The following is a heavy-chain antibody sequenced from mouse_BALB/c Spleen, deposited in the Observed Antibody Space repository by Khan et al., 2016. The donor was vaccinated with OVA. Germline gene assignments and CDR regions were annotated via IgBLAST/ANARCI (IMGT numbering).Heavy chain of an antibody. V-gene: IGHV1-7*01. CDR1: GYIFTSYW. D-gene: IGHD1-1*01. CDR2: INPTTGYT. J-gene: IGHJ3*01. CDR3: ARSFTVNKQFSY. Sequence: LEESGAELAKPGASVKMSCKASGYIFTSYWMHWVKQRPGQGLEWIGFINPTTGYTAYNQKFKDKATLTADKSSSTAYMQLSSLTSEDSAVYYCARSFTVNKQFSYWGQGTLVTVSA.